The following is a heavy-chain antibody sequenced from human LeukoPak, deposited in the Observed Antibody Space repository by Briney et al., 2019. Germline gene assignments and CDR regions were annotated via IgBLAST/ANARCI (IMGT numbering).Heavy chain of an antibody. J-gene: IGHJ5*02. CDR1: GGSISSSSYY. Sequence: PSETLSLTCPVSGGSISSSSYYWGWIRQPPGKGRGGIGSIYYRGSTYYNPSLKSRVAISVDTSKNQFSLKLSSVTAADTAVYYCARHAILLRFLEWFWTWFDPWGQGTLVTVSS. V-gene: IGHV4-39*01. D-gene: IGHD3-3*01. CDR2: IYYRGST. CDR3: ARHAILLRFLEWFWTWFDP.